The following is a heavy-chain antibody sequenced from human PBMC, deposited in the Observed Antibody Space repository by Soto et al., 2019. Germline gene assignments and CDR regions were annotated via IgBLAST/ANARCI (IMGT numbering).Heavy chain of an antibody. CDR3: ARDVRGELLLDY. CDR1: GYTFTSYY. V-gene: IGHV1-46*01. J-gene: IGHJ4*02. D-gene: IGHD1-26*01. CDR2: INPSGGST. Sequence: QVQLVQSGAEVKKPGASVKVSCKASGYTFTSYYMHWVRQAPGQGLEWMGIINPSGGSTSYAQKLQGRVTMTRDTSTSTVYMELSSLRSEDTAVYYCARDVRGELLLDYWGQGTLVTVSS.